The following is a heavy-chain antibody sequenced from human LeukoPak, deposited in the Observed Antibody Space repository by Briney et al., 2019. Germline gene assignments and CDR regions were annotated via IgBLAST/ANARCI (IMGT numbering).Heavy chain of an antibody. J-gene: IGHJ6*02. Sequence: SETLSLTCAVYGGSFSGYYWSWIRQPPGKGPEWIGEINHSGSTNYNPSLKSRVTISVDTSKNQFSLKLSSVTAADTAVYYCARGPGMTIPASVENYYYGMDVWGQGTTVTVSS. V-gene: IGHV4-34*01. D-gene: IGHD2-2*01. CDR3: ARGPGMTIPASVENYYYGMDV. CDR1: GGSFSGYY. CDR2: INHSGST.